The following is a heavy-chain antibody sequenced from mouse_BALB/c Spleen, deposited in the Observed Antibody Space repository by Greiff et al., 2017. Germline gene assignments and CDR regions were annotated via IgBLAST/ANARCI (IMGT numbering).Heavy chain of an antibody. Sequence: QVQLQQSGAELAKPGASVNMSCKASGYTFTSYWMHWVKQRPGQGLEWIGYINPSTGYTEYNQKFKDKATLTADKSSSTAYMQLSSLTSEDSAVYYCARFEGGFAYWGQGTLVTVSA. J-gene: IGHJ3*01. CDR3: ARFEGGFAY. CDR1: GYTFTSYW. CDR2: INPSTGYT. V-gene: IGHV1-7*01.